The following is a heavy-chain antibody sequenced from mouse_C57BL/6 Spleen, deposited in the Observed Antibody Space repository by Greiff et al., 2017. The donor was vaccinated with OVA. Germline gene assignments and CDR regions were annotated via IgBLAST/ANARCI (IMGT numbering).Heavy chain of an antibody. Sequence: QVQLQQPGAELVRPGSSVKLSCKASGYTFTSYWMDWVKQRPGQGLEWIGNIYPSDSETHYNQKFKDKATLTVDKSSSTAYMQLSSLTSEDSAVYYCARSYYSNWYFDVWGTGTTGTVSS. CDR1: GYTFTSYW. V-gene: IGHV1-61*01. CDR3: ARSYYSNWYFDV. D-gene: IGHD2-5*01. J-gene: IGHJ1*03. CDR2: IYPSDSET.